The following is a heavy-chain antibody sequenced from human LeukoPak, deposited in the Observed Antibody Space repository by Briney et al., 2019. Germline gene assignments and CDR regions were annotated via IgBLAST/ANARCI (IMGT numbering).Heavy chain of an antibody. CDR1: GFTFSSYV. J-gene: IGHJ4*02. CDR2: MSGSGGST. D-gene: IGHD3-22*01. V-gene: IGHV3-23*01. CDR3: ARDRAYYYDSSGYYGCLDY. Sequence: PGGSLRLSCAASGFTFSSYVMSWVRQAPGKGLEWVSGMSGSGGSTYYGDSVKGRFTISRDNSKNTLYLQMNSLRAEDTAVYYCARDRAYYYDSSGYYGCLDYWGQGTLVTVSS.